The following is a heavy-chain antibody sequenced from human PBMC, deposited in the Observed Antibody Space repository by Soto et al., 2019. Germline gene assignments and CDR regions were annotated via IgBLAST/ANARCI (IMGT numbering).Heavy chain of an antibody. CDR3: AKMEGMDPWAYSFGY. CDR2: IYGGGNGP. Sequence: EVQVLESGGGLVQPGGSLRLSCAATGFTFSDFAMSWVRQAPGKGLEWVSRIYGGGNGPHYADSVKGRVTISRDNSKNTLYLQMNSLRAEDTAVYYCAKMEGMDPWAYSFGYWGQGTRVTVSS. CDR1: GFTFSDFA. J-gene: IGHJ4*02. V-gene: IGHV3-23*01. D-gene: IGHD2-2*03.